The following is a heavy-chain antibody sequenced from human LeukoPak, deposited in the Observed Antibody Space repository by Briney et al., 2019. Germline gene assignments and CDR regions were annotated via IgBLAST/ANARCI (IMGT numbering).Heavy chain of an antibody. CDR2: MNPNSGNT. J-gene: IGHJ4*02. Sequence: ASVKVSCKASGYTFTSYDINWVRRATGQGLEWMGWMNPNSGNTGYAQKFQGRVTMTRNTSISTAYMQLSSLRSEDTAVYYCARDRYDYVWGSYRYTRGFDYWGQGTLVTVSS. CDR3: ARDRYDYVWGSYRYTRGFDY. D-gene: IGHD3-16*02. V-gene: IGHV1-8*01. CDR1: GYTFTSYD.